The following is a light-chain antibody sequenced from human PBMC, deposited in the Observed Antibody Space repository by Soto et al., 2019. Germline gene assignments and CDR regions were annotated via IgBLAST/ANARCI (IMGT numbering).Light chain of an antibody. CDR2: DVS. CDR1: SSDVDGYNY. V-gene: IGLV2-11*01. Sequence: QSALTQPRSVSGSPGQSVTISCTGSSSDVDGYNYVSWYQQHPGKAPKLIIYDVSKRPSGVPDRFSGSKSGNTASLTIPGLQAEDEADYYCCSYAGSYTWVFGGGTKLTVL. J-gene: IGLJ3*02. CDR3: CSYAGSYTWV.